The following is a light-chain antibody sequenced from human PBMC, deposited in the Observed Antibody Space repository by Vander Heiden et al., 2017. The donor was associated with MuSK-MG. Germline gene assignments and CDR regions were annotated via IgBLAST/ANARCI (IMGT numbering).Light chain of an antibody. V-gene: IGLV3-19*01. Sequence: CQGDSLRSYYASWYQQKPGQAPVLVSYGKNNRPSGIPDRFSGSSSGNKASLTITGAQAEDESDYYGNSRDSSGNQRVFGGGTKLTVL. CDR1: SLRSYY. J-gene: IGLJ2*01. CDR3: NSRDSSGNQRV. CDR2: GKN.